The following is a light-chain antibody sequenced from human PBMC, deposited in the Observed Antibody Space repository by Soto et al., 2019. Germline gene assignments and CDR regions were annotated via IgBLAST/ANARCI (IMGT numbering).Light chain of an antibody. CDR3: QQYGSSPPFP. CDR2: GAS. V-gene: IGKV3-20*01. CDR1: QSVSSSY. Sequence: EIVLTQSPGTLSLSPGERATLSCRASQSVSSSYLAWYQQKPGQAPRLLIYGASSRATGIPDRFGGSGSGTDFTLTISRLEPEDFAVYYCQQYGSSPPFPFGQGTKVDIK. J-gene: IGKJ1*01.